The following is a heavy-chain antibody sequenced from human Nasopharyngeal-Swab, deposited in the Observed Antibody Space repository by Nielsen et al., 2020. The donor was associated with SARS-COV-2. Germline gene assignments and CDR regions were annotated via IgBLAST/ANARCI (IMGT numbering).Heavy chain of an antibody. V-gene: IGHV1-24*01. J-gene: IGHJ4*02. CDR1: GYTLTELS. CDR2: FDAEDGET. CDR3: ATNFAYNWNDVPDY. D-gene: IGHD1-1*01. Sequence: ASVKVSCKVSGYTLTELSMHWVRQAPGKGLEWMGGFDAEDGETIYAQKFQGRVTMTEDTSTDTAYMELSSLRSEDTAVYYCATNFAYNWNDVPDYWGQGTLVTVSS.